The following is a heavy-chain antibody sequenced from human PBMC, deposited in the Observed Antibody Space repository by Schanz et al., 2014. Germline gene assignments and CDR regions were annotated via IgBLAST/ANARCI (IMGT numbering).Heavy chain of an antibody. J-gene: IGHJ3*02. CDR3: AKCIGWYGRCAFDI. Sequence: EVQLVESGGGLIQPGGSLRLSCAASGFTVSSNYMSWVRQAPGKGLELVAVIYSGGSTFYTDSVKGRFTISRDNSKNTLYLQMNSLIAEDTAVYYCAKCIGWYGRCAFDIWGQGTMVTVSS. CDR2: IYSGGST. V-gene: IGHV3-53*01. D-gene: IGHD6-19*01. CDR1: GFTVSSNY.